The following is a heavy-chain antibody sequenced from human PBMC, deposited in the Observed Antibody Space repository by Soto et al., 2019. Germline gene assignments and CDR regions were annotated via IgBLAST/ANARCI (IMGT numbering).Heavy chain of an antibody. V-gene: IGHV4-59*01. CDR3: ARQSGSGRSYYYYGMDV. CDR2: IYYSGST. CDR1: GGSISSYY. D-gene: IGHD3-10*01. Sequence: PSETVSLTCTVSGGSISSYYWSWIRQPPGKGLEWIGYIYYSGSTNYNPSLKSRVTISVDTSKNQFSLKLSSVTAADTAVYYCARQSGSGRSYYYYGMDVWGQGTTVTVSS. J-gene: IGHJ6*02.